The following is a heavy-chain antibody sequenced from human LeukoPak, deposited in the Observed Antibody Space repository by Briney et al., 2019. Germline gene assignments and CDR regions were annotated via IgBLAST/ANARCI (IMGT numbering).Heavy chain of an antibody. D-gene: IGHD6-13*01. J-gene: IGHJ6*02. CDR3: ANSHAYYYYYGMDV. Sequence: GASVKVSCKASGGTFSSYAISWVRQAPGQGLEWMGRIIPILGIANYAQKFQGRVTITADKSTSTAYMELSSLRSEDTAVYYCANSHAYYYYYGMDVWGQGTTVTVSS. CDR1: GGTFSSYA. V-gene: IGHV1-69*04. CDR2: IIPILGIA.